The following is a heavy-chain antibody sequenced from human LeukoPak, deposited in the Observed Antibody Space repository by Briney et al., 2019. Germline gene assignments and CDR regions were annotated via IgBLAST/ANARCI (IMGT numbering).Heavy chain of an antibody. Sequence: GASVKVSCKASGYTFTGYYMHWVRQAPGQGLEWMGWINPNSGGTNYAQKFQGRVTMTRDTSISTAYMELSRLRSDDTAVYYCARARHDYGDDDAFDIWGQGTMVTVSS. CDR1: GYTFTGYY. CDR3: ARARHDYGDDDAFDI. D-gene: IGHD4-17*01. J-gene: IGHJ3*02. V-gene: IGHV1-2*02. CDR2: INPNSGGT.